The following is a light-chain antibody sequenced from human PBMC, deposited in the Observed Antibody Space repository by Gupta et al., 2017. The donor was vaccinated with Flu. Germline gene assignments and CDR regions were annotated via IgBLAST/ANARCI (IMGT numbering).Light chain of an antibody. CDR2: KAS. Sequence: DIQMTQSPSTLSASVGDRVTITFRASQSISSWLAWYQQKPGKAPKLLIYKASSVESGVPSRFSGSGSGTEFTLTISSLQPDDFATYYCQQENSSSRTFGQGTKVEIK. CDR1: QSISSW. J-gene: IGKJ1*01. V-gene: IGKV1-5*03. CDR3: QQENSSSRT.